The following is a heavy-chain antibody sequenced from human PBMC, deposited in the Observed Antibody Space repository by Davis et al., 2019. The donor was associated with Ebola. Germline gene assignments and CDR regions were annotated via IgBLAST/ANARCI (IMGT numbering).Heavy chain of an antibody. CDR2: ISVRSIT. Sequence: GESLKTPCAASGFIVSSYAMSWVRQAPGKGLEWVSSISVRSITYHADSVKGRFTISRDNSKNTLYLQMNSLRAEDTAVYYCAKVHPPTTVTTGWFDPWGQGTLVTVSS. V-gene: IGHV3-23*01. CDR3: AKVHPPTTVTTGWFDP. J-gene: IGHJ5*02. CDR1: GFIVSSYA. D-gene: IGHD4-17*01.